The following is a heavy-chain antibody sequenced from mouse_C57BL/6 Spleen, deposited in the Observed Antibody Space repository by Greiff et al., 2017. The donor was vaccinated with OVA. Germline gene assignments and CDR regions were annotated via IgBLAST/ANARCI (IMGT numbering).Heavy chain of an antibody. V-gene: IGHV1-82*01. Sequence: QVQLKQSGPELVKPGASVKISCKASGYAFSSSWMNWVKQRPGKGLEWIGRIYPGDGDTNYNGKFKGKDTLTADKSSSTAYMQLSSLTSEDSAVYFCFYYDYRNYAMDYWGQGTSVTVSS. CDR1: GYAFSSSW. J-gene: IGHJ4*01. CDR2: IYPGDGDT. D-gene: IGHD2-4*01. CDR3: FYYDYRNYAMDY.